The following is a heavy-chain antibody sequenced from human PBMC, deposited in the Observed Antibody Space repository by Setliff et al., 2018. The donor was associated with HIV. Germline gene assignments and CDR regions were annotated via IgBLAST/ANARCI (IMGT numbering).Heavy chain of an antibody. J-gene: IGHJ4*02. Sequence: GGSLRLSCAASGFTFSSYGMHWVRQAPGKGLEWVAFIRYDGSNKYYADSVKGRFTISRDNSKNTLYLQMNSLRAEDTAVYYCAKPPALPQWELLDYWGQGTLVTVSS. CDR1: GFTFSSYG. D-gene: IGHD1-26*01. CDR2: IRYDGSNK. CDR3: AKPPALPQWELLDY. V-gene: IGHV3-30*02.